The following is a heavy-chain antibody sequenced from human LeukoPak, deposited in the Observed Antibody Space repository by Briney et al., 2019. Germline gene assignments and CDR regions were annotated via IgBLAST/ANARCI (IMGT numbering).Heavy chain of an antibody. Sequence: TGGSLRLSCAASGFTFSSYWLSWVRQAPGKGLVWVAVISYDGSNKYYADSVKGRFTISRDNSKYTLYLQMNSLRAEDTAVYYCAKVFRLGLYSSSYFDYWGQGTLVTVSS. CDR1: GFTFSSYW. D-gene: IGHD6-13*01. J-gene: IGHJ4*02. CDR3: AKVFRLGLYSSSYFDY. CDR2: ISYDGSNK. V-gene: IGHV3-30*18.